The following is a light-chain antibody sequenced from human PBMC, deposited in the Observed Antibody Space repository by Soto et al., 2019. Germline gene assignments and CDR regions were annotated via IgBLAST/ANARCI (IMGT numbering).Light chain of an antibody. CDR2: TAS. CDR3: LQNNSYPVT. V-gene: IGKV1-17*01. CDR1: QGIRHD. Sequence: DIQMTQSPSSLSASVGDRVTITCRASQGIRHDLGWYQQKPGKAPKRLIYTASSLQSGVQPRFSGSGSGTKFTLTISSLQPEDLATYYCLQNNSYPVTFGQGTKVEIK. J-gene: IGKJ1*01.